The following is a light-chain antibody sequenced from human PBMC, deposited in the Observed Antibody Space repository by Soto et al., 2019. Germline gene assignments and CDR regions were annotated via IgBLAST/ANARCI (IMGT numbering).Light chain of an antibody. CDR1: QSVSSN. CDR2: GAS. V-gene: IGKV3-15*01. Sequence: EIVMTQSPATLSVSPGERATLSCRASQSVSSNLAWYQQQPGQAPRLLIYGASTRATGIPARFSGSGSGTEFTLTISSLQSEDFEVYYGQQYNNWPGTFGQGTKLESK. CDR3: QQYNNWPGT. J-gene: IGKJ2*01.